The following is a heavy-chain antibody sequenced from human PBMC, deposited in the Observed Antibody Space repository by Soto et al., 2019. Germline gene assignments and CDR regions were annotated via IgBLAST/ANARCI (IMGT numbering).Heavy chain of an antibody. CDR1: GYTFTNYG. J-gene: IGHJ6*02. CDR3: AREGQAPYYYYGMDV. CDR2: ISVYNGNT. Sequence: QVQVVQSGDEVKKPGASVKVSCKASGYTFTNYGFSWVRQAPGQGLEWMGWISVYNGNTKYAEKFQGRVTSTTDTSTSTAHMELRTLRSDDTAVYYCAREGQAPYYYYGMDVWGQGTAVTVSS. V-gene: IGHV1-18*01.